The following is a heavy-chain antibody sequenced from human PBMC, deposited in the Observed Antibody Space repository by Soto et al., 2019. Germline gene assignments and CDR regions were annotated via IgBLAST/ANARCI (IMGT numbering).Heavy chain of an antibody. CDR2: IRPANGDR. CDR1: GYTYITNG. J-gene: IGHJ2*01. Sequence: QVELVQSGPEVKRPGASVKVSCKASGYTYITNGINWVRQAPGQGLEWMGWIRPANGDRKYAHKFKDRITMTSETSTTTSYMDLTNLRSADTAVYFCARGRYFATTHRQWWYFDFWGRVTLVTVSS. D-gene: IGHD3-10*01. V-gene: IGHV1-18*01. CDR3: ARGRYFATTHRQWWYFDF.